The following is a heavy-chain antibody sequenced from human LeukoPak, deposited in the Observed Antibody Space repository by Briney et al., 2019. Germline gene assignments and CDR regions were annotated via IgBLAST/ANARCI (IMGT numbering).Heavy chain of an antibody. Sequence: PSETLSLTCTVSGGSINSSSYYWGWIRQPPGKGLEWIGTIYYSGSTYYNPSLKSRVTISVDTSKNQFSLKLSSVTVSDTAVYYCARRFAPSRNDAFDIWGQGTMVTVSS. CDR1: GGSINSSSYY. V-gene: IGHV4-39*01. D-gene: IGHD3-10*01. J-gene: IGHJ3*02. CDR3: ARRFAPSRNDAFDI. CDR2: IYYSGST.